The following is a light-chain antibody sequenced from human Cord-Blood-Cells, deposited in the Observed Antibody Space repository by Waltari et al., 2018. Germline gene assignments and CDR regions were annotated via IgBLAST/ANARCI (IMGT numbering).Light chain of an antibody. V-gene: IGLV2-8*01. CDR3: SSYAGSNNVV. CDR1: STDVGGYNY. J-gene: IGLJ2*01. CDR2: EVS. Sequence: QSALTQPPSASGSPGQSVTISCTGTSTDVGGYNYVPWYQQHPGKAPKTMIYEVSKRPSGVPDRFSGSKSGNTASLTVSGLQAEDEADYYCSSYAGSNNVVFGGGTKLTVL.